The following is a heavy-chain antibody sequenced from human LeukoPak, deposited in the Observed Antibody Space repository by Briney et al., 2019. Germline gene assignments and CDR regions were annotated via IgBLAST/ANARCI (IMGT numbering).Heavy chain of an antibody. J-gene: IGHJ6*03. Sequence: PSETPSLTCTVSGGSISSYYWSWIRQPPGKGLEWIGYIYYSGSTNYNPSPKSRVTISVDTSKNQFSLKLSSVTAADTAVYYCARSITIFGVVNYYMDVWGKGTTVTVSS. CDR2: IYYSGST. D-gene: IGHD3-3*01. CDR3: ARSITIFGVVNYYMDV. V-gene: IGHV4-59*01. CDR1: GGSISSYY.